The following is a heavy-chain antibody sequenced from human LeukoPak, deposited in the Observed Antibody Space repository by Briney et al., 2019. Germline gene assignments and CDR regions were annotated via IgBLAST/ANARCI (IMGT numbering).Heavy chain of an antibody. D-gene: IGHD2-15*01. V-gene: IGHV3-13*01. CDR1: GFTFTTYD. Sequence: GGSLRLSCAASGFTFTTYDMHGVRQATGKGLEWVSAIGTTGDTYYPGSVKGRFTISRENAKNSLYLQMNSLRAGDTAVYYCARDRGGGHMDVWGKGTTVTISS. CDR3: ARDRGGGHMDV. CDR2: IGTTGDT. J-gene: IGHJ6*03.